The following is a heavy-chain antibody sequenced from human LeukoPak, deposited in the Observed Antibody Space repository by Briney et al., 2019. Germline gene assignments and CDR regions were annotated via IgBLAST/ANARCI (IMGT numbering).Heavy chain of an antibody. D-gene: IGHD6-13*01. V-gene: IGHV4-34*01. CDR3: ARAQRGRIAAAGGKYFQH. Sequence: EAGGSLRLSCAASGFTFSSYSMNWVRQPPGKGLEWIGEINHSGSTNYNPSLKSRVTISVDTSKNQFSLKLSSVTAADTAVYYCARAQRGRIAAAGGKYFQHWGQGTLVTVSS. CDR1: GFTFSSYS. CDR2: INHSGST. J-gene: IGHJ1*01.